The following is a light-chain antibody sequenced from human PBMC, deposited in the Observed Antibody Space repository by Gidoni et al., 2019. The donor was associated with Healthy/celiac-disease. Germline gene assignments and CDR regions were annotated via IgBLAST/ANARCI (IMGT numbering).Light chain of an antibody. J-gene: IGKJ1*01. CDR2: GAS. Sequence: EIVLSQSPGTLSLAPGDRPTLSCRASQSVSSSYLAWYQQKPGQAPRLLIYGASSMATGIPDRFSGSGSGTDFTLTISRLEPEDFAVYYCQQYGSSRTWTFGQGTKVEIK. V-gene: IGKV3-20*01. CDR1: QSVSSSY. CDR3: QQYGSSRTWT.